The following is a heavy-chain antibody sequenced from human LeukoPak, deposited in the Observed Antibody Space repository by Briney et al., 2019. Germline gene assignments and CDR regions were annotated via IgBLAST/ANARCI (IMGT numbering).Heavy chain of an antibody. V-gene: IGHV3-23*01. Sequence: GGSLRLSCAASGFPFSSHAMSWVRQAPGKGLKWVSGISGGGGTTYYADSVKGRFTISRDNSRNTLYLQMSTLRDEDTAVYYCAKDGGVTGYYSRGYFDYWGQGTLVTVSS. J-gene: IGHJ4*02. D-gene: IGHD3-9*01. CDR1: GFPFSSHA. CDR3: AKDGGVTGYYSRGYFDY. CDR2: ISGGGGTT.